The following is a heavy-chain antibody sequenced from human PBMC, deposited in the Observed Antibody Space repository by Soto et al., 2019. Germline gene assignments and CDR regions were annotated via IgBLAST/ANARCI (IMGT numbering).Heavy chain of an antibody. CDR3: ARDREWLRLGYYYYMDV. D-gene: IGHD5-12*01. V-gene: IGHV1-3*01. CDR2: INAGNGNT. Sequence: ASVKVSWKASGYTFTSYAMHWVRQAPGQRLEWMGWINAGNGNTKYSQKFQGRVTITRDTSASTAYMELSSLRSEDTAVYYCARDREWLRLGYYYYMDVWGKGTTVTVSS. J-gene: IGHJ6*03. CDR1: GYTFTSYA.